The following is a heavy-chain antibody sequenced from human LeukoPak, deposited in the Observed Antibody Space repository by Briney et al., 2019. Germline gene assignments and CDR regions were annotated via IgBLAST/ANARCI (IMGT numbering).Heavy chain of an antibody. CDR3: AREGRQLVHYYYQYMDV. CDR2: IYHSGST. V-gene: IGHV4-30-2*01. Sequence: PSETLSLTCAVSGGSISSGGYSWSWIRQPPGKGLEWIGYIYHSGSTNYNPSLKSRVTMSVDTSKNQFSLKLSSVTAADTAVYYCAREGRQLVHYYYQYMDVWGKGTTVTVSS. D-gene: IGHD6-13*01. CDR1: GGSISSGGYS. J-gene: IGHJ6*03.